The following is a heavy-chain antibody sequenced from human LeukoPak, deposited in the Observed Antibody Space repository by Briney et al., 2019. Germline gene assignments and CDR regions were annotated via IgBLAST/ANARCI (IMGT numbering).Heavy chain of an antibody. Sequence: GGSLRLSCAATGFNFRKHWMSWVRQSIGKGLECVAKIKEDGSEMHYVDSVKGRFTISRDNARNSLYLQMNNLRVEDTAVYYCARDSGYYYDSSGYDWGQGTLVTVSS. CDR2: IKEDGSEM. D-gene: IGHD3-22*01. V-gene: IGHV3-7*01. J-gene: IGHJ4*02. CDR3: ARDSGYYYDSSGYD. CDR1: GFNFRKHW.